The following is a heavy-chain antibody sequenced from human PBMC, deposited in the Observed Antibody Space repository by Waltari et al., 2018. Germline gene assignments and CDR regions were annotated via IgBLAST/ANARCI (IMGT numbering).Heavy chain of an antibody. CDR1: GGTFSSYA. J-gene: IGHJ4*02. CDR3: SRARRGEAAAGL. V-gene: IGHV1-69*01. CDR2: IIPIFGTA. D-gene: IGHD6-13*01. Sequence: QVQLVQSGAEVKKPGSSVKVSCKASGGTFSSYAISWVRQAPGQGLEWMGGIIPIFGTANCAQKVQGRVTITADEPTSTAYMELSSLRSEDTAVYYCSRARRGEAAAGLWGQGTLVTVSS.